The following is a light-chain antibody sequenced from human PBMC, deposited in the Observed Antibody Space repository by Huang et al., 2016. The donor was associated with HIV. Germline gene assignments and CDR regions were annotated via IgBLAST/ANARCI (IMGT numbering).Light chain of an antibody. CDR2: DAS. J-gene: IGKJ2*01. V-gene: IGKV3-11*01. CDR3: QQRSAWPRT. Sequence: EIVLTQSPGTLSLSRGERATLSCRTSQSVFSYLAWYHQRPGQSPRLLIYDASNRASGIPARFSGSGAGTDFTLTISSLEPEDVAVYYCQQRSAWPRTFGQGTKLEIK. CDR1: QSVFSY.